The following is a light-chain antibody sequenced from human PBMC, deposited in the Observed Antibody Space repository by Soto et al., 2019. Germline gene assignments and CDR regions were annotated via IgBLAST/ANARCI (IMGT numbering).Light chain of an antibody. CDR3: QQCDSSPWT. Sequence: EIVLTQSPGTLSLSPGERATLSCRASQSISSNYLAWYQQKPGQAPRYLIYGASSRATGTPDRFSGSGSGTDFTLSISRLEPEDFAVYFCQQCDSSPWTFGQGTKVEIK. CDR2: GAS. J-gene: IGKJ1*01. CDR1: QSISSNY. V-gene: IGKV3-20*01.